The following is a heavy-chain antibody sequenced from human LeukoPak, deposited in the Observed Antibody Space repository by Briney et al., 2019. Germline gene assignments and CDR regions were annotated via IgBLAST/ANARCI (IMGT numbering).Heavy chain of an antibody. CDR3: ARELSGIQLLKSNDAFDI. V-gene: IGHV1-2*06. D-gene: IGHD5-18*01. CDR1: GYTFTGYS. Sequence: ASVKVSCKASGYTFTGYSMQWVRQAPGQGLEWMGRINPNSGGTNYAQKFQGRVTMTRDTSISTAYMELSRLRSDDTAVYYCARELSGIQLLKSNDAFDIWGQGTMVTVSS. J-gene: IGHJ3*02. CDR2: INPNSGGT.